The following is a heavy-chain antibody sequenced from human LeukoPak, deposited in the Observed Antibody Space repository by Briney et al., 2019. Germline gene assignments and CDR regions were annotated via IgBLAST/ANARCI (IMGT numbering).Heavy chain of an antibody. J-gene: IGHJ4*02. CDR3: AKGVVRRALYFDY. CDR2: ISWNSGDI. CDR1: GFTFEDYA. D-gene: IGHD3-10*01. Sequence: PGGSLRPSCAASGFTFEDYAMHWVRQAPGKGLEWVSGISWNSGDIGYADSVTGRFTVSRDNAKNSLYLQMNGLRPDDTALYYCAKGVVRRALYFDYWGQGTLVTVSS. V-gene: IGHV3-9*01.